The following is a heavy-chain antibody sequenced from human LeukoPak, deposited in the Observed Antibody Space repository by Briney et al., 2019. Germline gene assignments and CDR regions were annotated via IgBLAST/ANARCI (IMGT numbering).Heavy chain of an antibody. D-gene: IGHD3-22*01. Sequence: GGSLRLSCAASGFTFSSYGKNWVRQAPGKGLEWVAVISYDGSNKYYADSVKGRFTISRDNSKNTLYLQMNSLRAEDTAVYYCAKDGSSGYYPYAFDIWGQGTKVTVSS. CDR2: ISYDGSNK. CDR3: AKDGSSGYYPYAFDI. CDR1: GFTFSSYG. V-gene: IGHV3-30*18. J-gene: IGHJ3*02.